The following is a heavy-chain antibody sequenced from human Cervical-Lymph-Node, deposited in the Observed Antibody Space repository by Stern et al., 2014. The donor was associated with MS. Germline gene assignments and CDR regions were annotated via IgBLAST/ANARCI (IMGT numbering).Heavy chain of an antibody. CDR1: GFTVRGEY. CDR3: ARSGGGGYSFGY. CDR2: LYGVGNP. J-gene: IGHJ4*02. D-gene: IGHD5-18*01. Sequence: EVQLVESGGGLIQPGGSLTLSCAASGFTVRGEYMSWVRQAPGQGLEWVSTLYGVGNPYYAESVMGRCTFTRDTSKNTLFLQMNSLSAEDTAVYYCARSGGGGYSFGYWGQGILVTVSS. V-gene: IGHV3-53*01.